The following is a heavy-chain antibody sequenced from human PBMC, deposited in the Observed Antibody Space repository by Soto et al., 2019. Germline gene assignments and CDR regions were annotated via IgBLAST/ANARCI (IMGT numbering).Heavy chain of an antibody. CDR3: ARGSGPADYDFWSGYFSPPWYFDL. CDR1: GGSISSGDYY. Sequence: PSETLSLTCTVSGGSISSGDYYWSWIRQPPGKGLEWIGYIYYSGSTYYNPSLKSRVTISVDTSKNQFSLKLSSVTAADTAVYYCARGSGPADYDFWSGYFSPPWYFDLWGRGTLVTVSS. J-gene: IGHJ2*01. V-gene: IGHV4-30-4*01. D-gene: IGHD3-3*01. CDR2: IYYSGST.